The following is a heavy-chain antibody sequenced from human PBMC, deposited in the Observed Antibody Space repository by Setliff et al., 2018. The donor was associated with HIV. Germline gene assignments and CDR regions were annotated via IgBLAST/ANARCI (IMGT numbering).Heavy chain of an antibody. CDR1: GYTLTNYH. D-gene: IGHD4-17*01. CDR2: INPSGGIT. Sequence: ASVKVSCKAAGYTLTNYHMHWVRQAPGQGLEWMGVINPSGGITTSAQKFLGRVTMTKDTSTSKVYMEVINLKSEDTAVYYCARAPLTTVTTGPRYYLDSWGQGTLFTVSS. CDR3: ARAPLTTVTTGPRYYLDS. J-gene: IGHJ4*02. V-gene: IGHV1-46*01.